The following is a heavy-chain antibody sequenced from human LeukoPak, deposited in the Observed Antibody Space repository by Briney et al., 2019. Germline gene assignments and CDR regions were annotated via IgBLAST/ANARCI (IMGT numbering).Heavy chain of an antibody. V-gene: IGHV3-23*01. Sequence: GGSLRLTCASSGFTIGTYAMTWVRQAPGKGLEWVSGIGSAGTYYADSVKGRFTISRDNSKNTLYLQMNSLRAEDTAVYYCAKNLDASGSYFPDEWGQGTLVTVSS. D-gene: IGHD3-10*01. CDR2: IGSAGT. CDR3: AKNLDASGSYFPDE. CDR1: GFTIGTYA. J-gene: IGHJ4*02.